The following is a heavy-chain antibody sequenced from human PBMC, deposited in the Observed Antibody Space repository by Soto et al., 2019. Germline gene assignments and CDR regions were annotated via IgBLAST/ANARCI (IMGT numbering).Heavy chain of an antibody. J-gene: IGHJ4*02. D-gene: IGHD2-2*01. V-gene: IGHV3-30*03. CDR2: ISSDGKNR. CDR1: GFTFRSYG. Sequence: QVQLVESGGGVVQPGRSLRLSCAASGFTFRSYGMHWVRQAPGKGLEWVTVISSDGKNRYYGDSVKGRFTISRDYSKNTWYLKLTARGVEDTAGYYVGRDGSNTWSFDYWGQGTLVTVS. CDR3: GRDGSNTWSFDY.